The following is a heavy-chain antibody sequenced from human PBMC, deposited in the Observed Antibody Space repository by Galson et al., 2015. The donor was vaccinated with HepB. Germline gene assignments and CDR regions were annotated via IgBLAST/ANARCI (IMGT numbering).Heavy chain of an antibody. CDR2: IKPDGSEQ. V-gene: IGHV3-7*03. CDR3: ARALHSGLDY. CDR1: GFTFSTSW. Sequence: SGFTFSTSWMTWVRQAPGEGLEWVANIKPDGSEQYYVDSVKGRFTISRGNAKNSLYLQMNSLRAEDTAVYYCARALHSGLDYWGQGTLVTVSS. D-gene: IGHD1-26*01. J-gene: IGHJ4*02.